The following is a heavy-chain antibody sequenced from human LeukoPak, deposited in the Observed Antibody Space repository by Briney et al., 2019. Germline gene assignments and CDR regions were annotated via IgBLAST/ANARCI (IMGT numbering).Heavy chain of an antibody. V-gene: IGHV1-69*13. D-gene: IGHD2-2*01. J-gene: IGHJ4*02. CDR3: ARRYCSSTSCSTYFDY. Sequence: ASVKVSCKASGGTFSSYAISWVRQAPGQGLEWMGGIIPIFGTANYAQKFQGRVTITADESTSTAYMELGSLRSEDTAVYYCARRYCSSTSCSTYFDYWGQGTLVTVSS. CDR1: GGTFSSYA. CDR2: IIPIFGTA.